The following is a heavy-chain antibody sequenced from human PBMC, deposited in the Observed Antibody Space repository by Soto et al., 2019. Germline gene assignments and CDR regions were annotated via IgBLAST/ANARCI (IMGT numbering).Heavy chain of an antibody. D-gene: IGHD2-2*01. V-gene: IGHV4-59*08. CDR3: ARQRRYCSSTSCYWDYYYYMDV. J-gene: IGHJ6*03. CDR2: IYYSGST. Sequence: PSETLSLTCTVSGGSISSYYWSWIRQPPGKGLEWIGYIYYSGSTNYNPSLKSRVTISVDTSKNQFSLKLSSVTAADTAVYYCARQRRYCSSTSCYWDYYYYMDVWGKGTTVTVSS. CDR1: GGSISSYY.